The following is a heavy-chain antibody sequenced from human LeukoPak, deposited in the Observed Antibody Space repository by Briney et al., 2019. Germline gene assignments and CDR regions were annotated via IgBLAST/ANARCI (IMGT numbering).Heavy chain of an antibody. J-gene: IGHJ4*02. CDR2: ISWNSGSI. V-gene: IGHV3-9*01. CDR1: GFTFDDYA. Sequence: PGGSLRLSCAASGFTFDDYAMHWVRQAPGKGLEWVSGISWNSGSIGYADSVKGRFTISRDNAKNSLYLQMNSLRAEDTALYYCAKKRGGETYYFDYWGQGTLVTVSS. D-gene: IGHD2-21*01. CDR3: AKKRGGETYYFDY.